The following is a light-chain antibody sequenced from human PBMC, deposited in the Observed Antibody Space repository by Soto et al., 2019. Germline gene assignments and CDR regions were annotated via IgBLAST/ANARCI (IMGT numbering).Light chain of an antibody. CDR2: AAS. CDR1: QSVSSY. Sequence: EIVSTQSPATLSLSPGARDTISCQASQSVSSYLVWHQQKPGQAPRLLIYAASRRATGIPDRFSGSGSGTDFTLTSSRLEPEDFAVYYCQQYGSSPWTFGQGTKVDIK. V-gene: IGKV3-20*01. J-gene: IGKJ1*01. CDR3: QQYGSSPWT.